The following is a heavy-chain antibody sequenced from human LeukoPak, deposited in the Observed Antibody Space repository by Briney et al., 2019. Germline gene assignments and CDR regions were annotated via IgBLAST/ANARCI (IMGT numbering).Heavy chain of an antibody. D-gene: IGHD3-9*01. CDR2: IYYSVST. CDR3: ARGGAYYDILTGYSYNWFDP. V-gene: IGHV4-59*01. CDR1: GGSISSYY. Sequence: PSETLSLTCTVSGGSISSYYWSWIRQPPGKGLEWIGYIYYSVSTNYNPSLKSRVTISVDTSKNQFSLKLSSVTAADTAVYYCARGGAYYDILTGYSYNWFDPWGQGTLVTVSS. J-gene: IGHJ5*02.